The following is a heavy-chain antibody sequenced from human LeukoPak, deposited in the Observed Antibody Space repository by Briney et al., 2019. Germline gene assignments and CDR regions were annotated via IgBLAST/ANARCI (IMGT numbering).Heavy chain of an antibody. V-gene: IGHV4-38-2*02. Sequence: SETLSLTCTVSGDSISSGNYWGWIRQPPGKGLEWIGSIFHTGSTYYNLSLKSRVTISVDTSKNQFSLRLSSVTAADTAVFYCARSSSGGFLRYFDFWGRGMPVTVSS. CDR1: GDSISSGNY. CDR2: IFHTGST. D-gene: IGHD6-19*01. CDR3: ARSSSGGFLRYFDF. J-gene: IGHJ4*02.